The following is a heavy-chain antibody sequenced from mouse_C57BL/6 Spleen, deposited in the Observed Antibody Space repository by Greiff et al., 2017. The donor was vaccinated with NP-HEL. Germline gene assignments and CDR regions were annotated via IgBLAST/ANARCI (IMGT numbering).Heavy chain of an antibody. Sequence: VQLQQPGAELVKPGASVKLSCKASGYTFTSYWMHWVKQRPGRGLEWIGRFDPNSGGTKYNEKFKSKATLTVDKPSSTAYMQLSILTSEDSAVYYCARWVTNYDYDGYAMDYWGQGTSVTVSS. D-gene: IGHD2-4*01. V-gene: IGHV1-72*01. CDR1: GYTFTSYW. J-gene: IGHJ4*01. CDR3: ARWVTNYDYDGYAMDY. CDR2: FDPNSGGT.